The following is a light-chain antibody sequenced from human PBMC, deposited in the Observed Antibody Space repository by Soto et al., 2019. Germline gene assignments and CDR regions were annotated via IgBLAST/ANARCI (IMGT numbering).Light chain of an antibody. J-gene: IGKJ1*01. CDR2: DAS. Sequence: EIVLTQSPATLSLSPGERATLSCRASQSVSSYLAWYQQKPGQAPRLLIYDASNRATGIPARFSGSGSGTDFTLTTSSLEPEDFAVYYCQQRSHWPRTFGQGTKVDIK. CDR3: QQRSHWPRT. CDR1: QSVSSY. V-gene: IGKV3-11*01.